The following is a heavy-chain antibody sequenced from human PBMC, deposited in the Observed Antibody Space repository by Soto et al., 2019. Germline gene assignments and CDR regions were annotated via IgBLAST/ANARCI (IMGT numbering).Heavy chain of an antibody. D-gene: IGHD1-26*01. CDR1: GYTYTGYY. J-gene: IGHJ3*02. V-gene: IGHV1-2*02. CDR2: INPNSGGT. Sequence: ASVKVSCKASGYTYTGYYMHWVRQAPGQGLEWMGWINPNSGGTNYAQKFQGRVTMTRDTSISTAYMELSRLRSDDTAVYYCERGGWELREAFDIWGQGTMVTVSS. CDR3: ERGGWELREAFDI.